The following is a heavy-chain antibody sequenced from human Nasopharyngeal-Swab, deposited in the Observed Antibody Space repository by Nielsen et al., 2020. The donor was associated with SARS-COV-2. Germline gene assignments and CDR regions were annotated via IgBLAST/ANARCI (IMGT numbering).Heavy chain of an antibody. J-gene: IGHJ6*02. Sequence: VRQAPGKGLEWVSSISSSSSYIYYADSVKGQFTISRDNAKNSLYLQMNSLRAEDTAVYYCARGAVVVPAAIYYYYYGMDVWGQGTTVTVSS. CDR3: ARGAVVVPAAIYYYYYGMDV. D-gene: IGHD2-2*01. V-gene: IGHV3-21*01. CDR2: ISSSSSYI.